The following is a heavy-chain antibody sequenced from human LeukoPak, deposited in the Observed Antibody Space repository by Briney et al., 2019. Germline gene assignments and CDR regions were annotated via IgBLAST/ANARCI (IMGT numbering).Heavy chain of an antibody. D-gene: IGHD3-10*01. V-gene: IGHV4-34*01. CDR1: GGSFSDFY. CDR2: INHSGNT. J-gene: IGHJ6*03. Sequence: SETLSLTCAVYGGSFSDFYCIWIRQPPGKGLEWIAEINHSGNTKYNPSLKSRVTILLDTSKNQFSLKVRSVTAADTAVYYCATTRGVITLDGYHYYIDVWGKGTTVTVSS. CDR3: ATTRGVITLDGYHYYIDV.